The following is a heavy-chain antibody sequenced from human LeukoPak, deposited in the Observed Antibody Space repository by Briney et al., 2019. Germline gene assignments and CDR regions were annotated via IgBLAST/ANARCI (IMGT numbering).Heavy chain of an antibody. V-gene: IGHV3-72*01. CDR2: IRDRTHSYTT. CDR1: GFTFSDHY. J-gene: IGHJ4*02. Sequence: GGSLRLSCTASGFTFSDHYMDWVRQAPGKGLEWVGRIRDRTHSYTTQYGTSVKGRFVISRDDAGNSLYLQMNNLKVEDTAVYFCVRTAGPGRFPFDYWGQGTLVAVSS. D-gene: IGHD3-10*01. CDR3: VRTAGPGRFPFDY.